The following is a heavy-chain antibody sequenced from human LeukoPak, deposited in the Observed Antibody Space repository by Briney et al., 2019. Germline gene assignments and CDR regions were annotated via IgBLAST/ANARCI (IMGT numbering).Heavy chain of an antibody. CDR3: ARSSGRSPNRDYMDV. CDR1: GYTFTSYY. J-gene: IGHJ6*03. D-gene: IGHD1-14*01. CDR2: INPSGGST. Sequence: GASVKVSCKASGYTFTSYYMHWVRQAPGQGPEWMGIINPSGGSTSYAQKFQGRVTMTRDTSTSTVYMELSSLRSEDTAVYYCARSSGRSPNRDYMDVWGKGTTVTISS. V-gene: IGHV1-46*01.